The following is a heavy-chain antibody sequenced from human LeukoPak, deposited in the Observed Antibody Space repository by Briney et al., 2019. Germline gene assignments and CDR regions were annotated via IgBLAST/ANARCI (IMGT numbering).Heavy chain of an antibody. Sequence: GGSLTLSCAASRFTFSTYSMNWVRQAPGKGLEWVSHISDSSSTIYYADSVKGRFTISRDNAKNSLYLQMNSLRDEDTAVYYCARDGRWELLPFGMDVWGQGTTVIVSS. D-gene: IGHD1-26*01. CDR3: ARDGRWELLPFGMDV. J-gene: IGHJ6*02. V-gene: IGHV3-48*02. CDR2: ISDSSSTI. CDR1: RFTFSTYS.